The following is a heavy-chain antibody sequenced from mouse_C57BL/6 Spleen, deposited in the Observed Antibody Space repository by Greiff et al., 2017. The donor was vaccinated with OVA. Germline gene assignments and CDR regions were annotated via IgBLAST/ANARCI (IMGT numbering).Heavy chain of an antibody. CDR2: ISSGSSTI. CDR3: AKTTVVATRYFDV. CDR1: GFTFSDYG. D-gene: IGHD1-1*01. Sequence: DVMLVESGGGLVKPGGSLKLSCAASGFTFSDYGMHWVRQAPEKGLEWDAYISSGSSTIYYADTVKGRFTISRDNAKNTLFLQMTSLRSEDTAMYYCAKTTVVATRYFDVWGTGTTVTVSS. V-gene: IGHV5-17*01. J-gene: IGHJ1*03.